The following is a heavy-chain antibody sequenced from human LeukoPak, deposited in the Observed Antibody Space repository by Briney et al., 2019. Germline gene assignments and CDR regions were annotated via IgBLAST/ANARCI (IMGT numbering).Heavy chain of an antibody. CDR2: IYSGGTT. CDR1: GGSITSYY. V-gene: IGHV4-4*07. D-gene: IGHD6-19*01. CDR3: ARDSHYSSGVGLDY. J-gene: IGHJ4*02. Sequence: SETLSLTCTVSGGSITSYYWNWIRQPAGKGLEWIGRIYSGGTTNYNPSLKSRVTMSIDTSENQFSLRSSSVTAADTAVYYCARDSHYSSGVGLDYWGQGTLVTVSS.